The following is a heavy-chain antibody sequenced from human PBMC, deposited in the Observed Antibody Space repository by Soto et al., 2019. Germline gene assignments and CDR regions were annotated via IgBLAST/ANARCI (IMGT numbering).Heavy chain of an antibody. V-gene: IGHV1-69*18. D-gene: IGHD3-16*01. CDR1: GVTFSSYA. J-gene: IGHJ4*02. CDR3: AKDGSWDGGGGES. CDR2: IIPVFRTS. Sequence: QVQLVQSGAELKKPGSSVKVSCSASGVTFSSYAFTWVRQAPGQGLEWMGNIIPVFRTSNYAQGFQGRLTISAAESTKTIYMELSSLRSEDTAVYFCAKDGSWDGGGGESWGQGTLVIVSS.